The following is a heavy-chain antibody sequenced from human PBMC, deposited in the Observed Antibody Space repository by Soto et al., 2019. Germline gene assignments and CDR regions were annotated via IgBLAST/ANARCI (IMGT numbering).Heavy chain of an antibody. V-gene: IGHV3-15*07. CDR3: TADSHYNNGGLGF. D-gene: IGHD2-8*01. CDR2: SKNKAHGGTT. CDR1: GFSLTNAW. J-gene: IGHJ4*02. Sequence: EVHLEESGGGLVKPGGSLRVSCAASGFSLTNAWMNWVRQVPGKGPEWVGRSKNKAHGGTTDYAPPVKGRFTISRDDSENTLYLQMNSLKAEDTAVYYCTADSHYNNGGLGFWGRGTLVTVSS.